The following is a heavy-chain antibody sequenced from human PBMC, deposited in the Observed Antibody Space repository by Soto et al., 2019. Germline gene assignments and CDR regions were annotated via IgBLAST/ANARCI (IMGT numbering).Heavy chain of an antibody. CDR1: GGSFSGYY. V-gene: IGHV4-34*02. Sequence: QVQLQQWGAGLLKPSGTLSLTCGVYGGSFSGYYWNWIRQPPGKGLEWIAEINYSGSTNYNPSLKSRVTISIDTSENQVSLTLSSGTAADTAVYYCARGASMPALGSFDYWGQGTLVTVSS. D-gene: IGHD6-6*01. J-gene: IGHJ4*02. CDR3: ARGASMPALGSFDY. CDR2: INYSGST.